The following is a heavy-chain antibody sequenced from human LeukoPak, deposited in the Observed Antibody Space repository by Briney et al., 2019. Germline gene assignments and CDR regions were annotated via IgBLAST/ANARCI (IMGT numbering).Heavy chain of an antibody. D-gene: IGHD3-22*01. Sequence: AASVKVSCTASGYTFTGYYMHWVRQAPGQGLEWMGWIHPNSGGAKYAQRFQGRVTVTRDTSISTVYMELSRLRSDDTAVYYCARWGKYYYDSSGYYWGQGTLVTVSS. J-gene: IGHJ4*02. CDR3: ARWGKYYYDSSGYY. CDR2: IHPNSGGA. V-gene: IGHV1-2*02. CDR1: GYTFTGYY.